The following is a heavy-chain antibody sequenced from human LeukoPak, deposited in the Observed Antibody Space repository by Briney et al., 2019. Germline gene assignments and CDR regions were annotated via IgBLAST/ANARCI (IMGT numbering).Heavy chain of an antibody. CDR3: ARGGNLEN. Sequence: GGSLRLSCAASGFTVSSNYMSWVRQAPGKGLEWVANINEDGGERHYVDTVKGRFTISRDNAKNSLYLQMYSLRAEDTAVYYCARGGNLENWGRGTLVTVSS. V-gene: IGHV3-7*01. D-gene: IGHD1-14*01. CDR2: INEDGGER. J-gene: IGHJ4*02. CDR1: GFTVSSNY.